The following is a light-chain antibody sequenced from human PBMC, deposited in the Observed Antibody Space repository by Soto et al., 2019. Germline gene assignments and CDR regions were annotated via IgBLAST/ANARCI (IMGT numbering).Light chain of an antibody. J-gene: IGKJ1*01. V-gene: IGKV3-15*01. Sequence: EIVMTQSPATLSVSPGERATLSCRASQRVSVNLAWYQQKPGQAPRLVIYGASIRATGIPAMFSGSGSGTEFTLTISSLQAEDFAVYYCQHYHNWPPWTFGQGTKVEFK. CDR1: QRVSVN. CDR3: QHYHNWPPWT. CDR2: GAS.